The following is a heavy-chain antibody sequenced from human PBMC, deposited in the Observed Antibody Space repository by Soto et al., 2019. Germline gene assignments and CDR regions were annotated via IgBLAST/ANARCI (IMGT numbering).Heavy chain of an antibody. CDR3: ARDLVGREYSGY. D-gene: IGHD6-6*01. CDR2: INPNSGGT. CDR1: GYTFTGYY. J-gene: IGHJ4*02. V-gene: IGHV1-2*02. Sequence: ASVKVSCKASGYTFTGYYMHWVRQAPGQGLEWMGWINPNSGGTNYAQKLQGRVTMTTDTSTSTAYMELRSLRSDDTAVYYCARDLVGREYSGYWGQGTLVTVSS.